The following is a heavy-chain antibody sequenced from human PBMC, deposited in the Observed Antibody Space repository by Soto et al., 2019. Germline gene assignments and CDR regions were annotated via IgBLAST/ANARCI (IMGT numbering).Heavy chain of an antibody. V-gene: IGHV1-24*01. CDR1: GYTLTELS. CDR3: ATDLLYYYDSSGYNYFDY. J-gene: IGHJ4*02. CDR2: FDPEDGET. Sequence: GSVKVSCKVSGYTLTELSMHWVRQAPGKGLEWMGGFDPEDGETIYAQKFQGRVTMTEDTSTDTAYMELSSLRSEDTAVYYCATDLLYYYDSSGYNYFDYWAQGSLDTASS. D-gene: IGHD3-22*01.